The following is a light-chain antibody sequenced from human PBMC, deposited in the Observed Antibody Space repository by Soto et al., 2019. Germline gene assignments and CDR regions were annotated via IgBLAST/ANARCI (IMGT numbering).Light chain of an antibody. CDR1: QSVRSN. V-gene: IGKV3-15*01. CDR2: AVS. Sequence: EIVMTQSPGTLSVSPGERATLSCRASQSVRSNLAWYQQKRGQAPRLLIYAVSTRATGSPARFSGSGSRTEFSLTISRLQPEDSAFFCGQQLKNRAVTFRGGTNVELK. CDR3: QQLKNRAVT. J-gene: IGKJ4*01.